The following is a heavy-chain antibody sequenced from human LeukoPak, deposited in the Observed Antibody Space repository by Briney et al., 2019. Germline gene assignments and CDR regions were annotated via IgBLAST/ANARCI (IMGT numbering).Heavy chain of an antibody. J-gene: IGHJ4*02. CDR1: GFTFSNYA. Sequence: GGSLRLSCAASGFTFSNYAMSWVRQAPGKGLEWVSAISGSGGSTYYADSVEGRFTISRDNSKNTLYLQMNSLRAEDTAVYYCAKGGGRYCSSTSCYSFDYWGQGTLVTVSS. CDR3: AKGGGRYCSSTSCYSFDY. V-gene: IGHV3-23*01. D-gene: IGHD2-2*01. CDR2: ISGSGGST.